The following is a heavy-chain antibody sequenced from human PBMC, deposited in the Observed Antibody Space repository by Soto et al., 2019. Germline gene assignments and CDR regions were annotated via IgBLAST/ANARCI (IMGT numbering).Heavy chain of an antibody. D-gene: IGHD6-19*01. CDR2: ISSSGGST. Sequence: GGSLRLSCAAYGFTFSSYAMSWVRQAPGKGLEWVSAISSSGGSTYYADSVKGWFTISRDNSKNTLYLQMNSLRAEDTAVYYCAKGEAVDGTDYWGQGTLVTVSS. J-gene: IGHJ4*02. V-gene: IGHV3-23*01. CDR3: AKGEAVDGTDY. CDR1: GFTFSSYA.